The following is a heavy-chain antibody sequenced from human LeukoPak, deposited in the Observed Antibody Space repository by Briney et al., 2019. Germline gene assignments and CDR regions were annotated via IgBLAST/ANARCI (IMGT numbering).Heavy chain of an antibody. J-gene: IGHJ4*02. CDR3: ARTIRTYSSSRSLDY. CDR2: INPNSGGT. D-gene: IGHD6-13*01. Sequence: ASVKVSCKASGYTFTGYYMHWVRQAPGQGLEWMGWINPNSGGTNYAQKFQGRVTMTRDTSLSTAYMELSRLRSDDAAVYYCARTIRTYSSSRSLDYWGQGTLVTVSS. V-gene: IGHV1-2*02. CDR1: GYTFTGYY.